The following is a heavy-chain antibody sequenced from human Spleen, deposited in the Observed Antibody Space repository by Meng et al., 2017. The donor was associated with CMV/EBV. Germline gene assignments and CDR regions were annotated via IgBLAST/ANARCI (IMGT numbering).Heavy chain of an antibody. D-gene: IGHD3-3*01. CDR1: GYTFTSYG. V-gene: IGHV1-18*01. CDR2: ISEYNGNT. CDR3: TRDRLRFSMNGPFDY. J-gene: IGHJ4*02. Sequence: ASVKVTCKASGYTFTSYGISWVRQAPGQGLEGMGWISEYNGNTNYAQKFQGRVTMTRDTSISTAYMELSRLRSDDTAVYYCTRDRLRFSMNGPFDYWGQGTLVTVSS.